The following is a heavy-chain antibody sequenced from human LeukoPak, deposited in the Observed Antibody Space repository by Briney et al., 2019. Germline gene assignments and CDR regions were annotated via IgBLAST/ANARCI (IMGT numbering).Heavy chain of an antibody. CDR2: IISSGDIT. CDR3: AKNGGYSYGLYYFDY. J-gene: IGHJ4*02. CDR1: GFAFSRYA. V-gene: IGHV3-23*01. D-gene: IGHD5-18*01. Sequence: GGSLRLSSGASGFAFSRYAMSWVRQAPGKGLEWVSSIISSGDITYYADSLKGRFTISRDNSKNTVYLQMDSLRAEDSAVYYCAKNGGYSYGLYYFDYWGQGTLVTVSS.